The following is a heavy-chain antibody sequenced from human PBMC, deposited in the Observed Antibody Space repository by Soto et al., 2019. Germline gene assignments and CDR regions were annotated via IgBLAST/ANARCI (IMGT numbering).Heavy chain of an antibody. D-gene: IGHD5-12*01. Sequence: EVQLVESGGGLVQPGGSLRLSCAASGFTFSSYAMHWVRQAPGKGLEYVSAISSNGGSTYYANSVKGRFTISRDNSKNTLYLQMGSLRAEDMAVYYCATDGGGIVATIRGKPYYYYYMAVWGKGTTVTVSS. CDR2: ISSNGGST. J-gene: IGHJ6*03. V-gene: IGHV3-64*01. CDR1: GFTFSSYA. CDR3: ATDGGGIVATIRGKPYYYYYMAV.